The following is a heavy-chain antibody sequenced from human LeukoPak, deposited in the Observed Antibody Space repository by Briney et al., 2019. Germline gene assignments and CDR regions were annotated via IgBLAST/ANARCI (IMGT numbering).Heavy chain of an antibody. CDR3: ARLSGSYSFDI. J-gene: IGHJ3*02. D-gene: IGHD1-26*01. CDR1: GASISTYY. CDR2: LYSRGSP. V-gene: IGHV4-59*13. Sequence: PSETLSLTCTVSGASISTYYWSWIRQSPGKGLEWIGYLYSRGSPNYNPSLKRRVTISVDTSKNHFSLTLSSVTAADTAVYYCARLSGSYSFDIWGQGTMVTVSS.